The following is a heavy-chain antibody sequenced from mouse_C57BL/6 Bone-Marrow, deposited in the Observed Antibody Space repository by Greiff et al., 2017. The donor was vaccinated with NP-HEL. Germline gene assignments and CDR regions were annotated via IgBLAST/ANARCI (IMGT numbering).Heavy chain of an antibody. CDR3: TTTLITTVVNFDY. D-gene: IGHD1-1*01. J-gene: IGHJ2*01. V-gene: IGHV14-4*01. Sequence: VQLQQSGAELVRPGASVKLSCTASGFNIKDDYMHWVKQRPEQGLEWIGWIDPENGDTEYASKFQGKATITADTSSNTAYLQLSSRTSEDTAFYYCTTTLITTVVNFDYWGQGTTLTVSS. CDR2: IDPENGDT. CDR1: GFNIKDDY.